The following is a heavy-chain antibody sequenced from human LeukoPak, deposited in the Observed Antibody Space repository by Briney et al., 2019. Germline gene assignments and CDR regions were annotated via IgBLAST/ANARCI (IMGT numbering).Heavy chain of an antibody. CDR1: GFFFSSFE. J-gene: IGHJ6*03. D-gene: IGHD6-13*01. CDR2: ITSSGSSI. CDR3: AKEGYSRGYYSYYYMDV. Sequence: PGGSLRLSCAASGFFFSSFEMNWVRQAPGKGLEWISYITSSGSSIYYADSVRGRFTISRDNSKNTLYVHMNSLRAEDTAVYYCAKEGYSRGYYSYYYMDVWGKGTTVTVSS. V-gene: IGHV3-48*03.